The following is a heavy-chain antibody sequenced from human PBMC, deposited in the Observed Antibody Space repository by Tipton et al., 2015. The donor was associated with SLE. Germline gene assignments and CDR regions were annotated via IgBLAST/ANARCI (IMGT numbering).Heavy chain of an antibody. CDR2: INHSGST. CDR1: GGSFSGYY. D-gene: IGHD2-2*01. J-gene: IGHJ4*02. V-gene: IGHV4-34*01. Sequence: TLSLTCAVYGGSFSGYYWSWIRQPPGKGLEWIGEINHSGSTNYNPSLKSRVTISIDTSKNLFSLKVSSVTAADTAVYYCARGRYCSSTSCSYYFDYWGQGTLVTVSS. CDR3: ARGRYCSSTSCSYYFDY.